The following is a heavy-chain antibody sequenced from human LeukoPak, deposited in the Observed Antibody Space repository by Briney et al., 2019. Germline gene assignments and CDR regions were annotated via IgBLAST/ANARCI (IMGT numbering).Heavy chain of an antibody. CDR1: GGTFSSYA. J-gene: IGHJ5*02. V-gene: IGHV1-69*13. D-gene: IGHD3-22*01. Sequence: ASVKVSCKASGGTFSSYAISWVRQAPGQGLEWMGGIIPIFGTANYAQKFQGRVTITADESTSTAYMEPSSLRSEDTAVYYCAREGPWGYYDSSGSNWFDPWGQGTLVTVSS. CDR2: IIPIFGTA. CDR3: AREGPWGYYDSSGSNWFDP.